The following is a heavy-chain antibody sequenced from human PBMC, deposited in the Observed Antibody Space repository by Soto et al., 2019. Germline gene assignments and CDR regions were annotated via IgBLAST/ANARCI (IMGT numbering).Heavy chain of an antibody. CDR1: GDSVSSNSAA. CDR3: ARGLDCSSTSCYYYYGMDV. CDR2: TYYRSKWYN. Sequence: KQSQTLSLTCAISGDSVSSNSAAWNWIRQSPSRGLEWLGRTYYRSKWYNDYAVSVKSRITINPDTSKNQFSLQLNSVTPEDTAVYYCARGLDCSSTSCYYYYGMDVWGQGTTVTVSS. J-gene: IGHJ6*02. V-gene: IGHV6-1*01. D-gene: IGHD2-2*01.